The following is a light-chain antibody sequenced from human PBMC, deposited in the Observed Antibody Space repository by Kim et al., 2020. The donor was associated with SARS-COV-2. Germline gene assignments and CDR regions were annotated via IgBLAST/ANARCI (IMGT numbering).Light chain of an antibody. CDR2: WAS. CDR1: QSVLSSSNNKNY. V-gene: IGKV4-1*01. Sequence: ATINCKSSQSVLSSSNNKNYLVWYQQRPGQPPKLLISWASTRESGVPDRFSGSGSGTDFTLTISALQADDVAVYYCQQCYSRPLTFGGGTKVDIK. J-gene: IGKJ4*01. CDR3: QQCYSRPLT.